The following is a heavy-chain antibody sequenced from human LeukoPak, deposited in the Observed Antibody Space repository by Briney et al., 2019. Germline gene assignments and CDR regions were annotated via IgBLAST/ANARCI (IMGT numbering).Heavy chain of an antibody. Sequence: SVKVSCKASGGTFSSYAISWVRQAPGQGLEWMGRIIPIFGTANYAQKFQGGVTITTDESTSTAYVELSSLRSEDTAVYYCARDQYYDSSGYSNWFDPWGQGTLVTVSS. CDR3: ARDQYYDSSGYSNWFDP. D-gene: IGHD3-22*01. J-gene: IGHJ5*02. CDR1: GGTFSSYA. V-gene: IGHV1-69*05. CDR2: IIPIFGTA.